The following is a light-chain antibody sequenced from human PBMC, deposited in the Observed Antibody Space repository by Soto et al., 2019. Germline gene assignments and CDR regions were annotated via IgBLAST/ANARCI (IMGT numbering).Light chain of an antibody. CDR2: DAS. CDR1: QDISNY. Sequence: DIQMTQSPSSLSASVGDRVTITCQASQDISNYLNWYQQKPGKAPKLLIYDASNLETGVPSRFSGSGSGTDFTFTISRLQPEYIATYYCQQYDNLPFGGGTKVEIK. V-gene: IGKV1-33*01. CDR3: QQYDNLP. J-gene: IGKJ4*01.